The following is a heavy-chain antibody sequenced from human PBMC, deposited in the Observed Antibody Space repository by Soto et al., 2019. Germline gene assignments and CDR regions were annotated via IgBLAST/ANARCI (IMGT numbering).Heavy chain of an antibody. D-gene: IGHD4-17*01. Sequence: QVQLVQSGAEMKKPGSSVKVSCKASADTFNSYSLSWLRQAPGQRLEWMGGITPVFGTADYAQSFEDRLAITADDSTSTVYMELSSLRSDHTAVYYCARSLEGTTVTNWFDPWGQRALVTVSS. V-gene: IGHV1-69*01. CDR1: ADTFNSYS. CDR2: ITPVFGTA. J-gene: IGHJ5*02. CDR3: ARSLEGTTVTNWFDP.